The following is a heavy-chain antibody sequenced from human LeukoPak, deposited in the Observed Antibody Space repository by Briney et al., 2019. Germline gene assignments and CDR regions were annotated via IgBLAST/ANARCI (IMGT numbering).Heavy chain of an antibody. CDR2: ISWNSGSI. CDR3: AKGVGAAAGTSNY. Sequence: GGSLRLSCAASGFTFDDYAMHWVRQAPGKGLEWVSGISWNSGSIGYADSVKGRFTISRDNAKNSLYLQMNSLRAEDTALYYCAKGVGAAAGTSNYWGQGTLVTVSS. CDR1: GFTFDDYA. J-gene: IGHJ4*02. D-gene: IGHD6-13*01. V-gene: IGHV3-9*01.